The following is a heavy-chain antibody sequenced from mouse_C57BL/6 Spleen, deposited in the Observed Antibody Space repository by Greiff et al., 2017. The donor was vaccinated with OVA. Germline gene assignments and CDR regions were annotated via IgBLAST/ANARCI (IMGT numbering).Heavy chain of an antibody. V-gene: IGHV1-76*01. J-gene: IGHJ1*03. CDR3: ARTVGSSYWYFDV. D-gene: IGHD1-1*01. CDR1: GYTFTDYY. CDR2: IYPGSGNT. Sequence: QVQLQQSGAELVRPGASVKLSCKASGYTFTDYYINWVKQRPGQGLEWIARIYPGSGNTYYNEKLKGKATLTAEKSSSTAYMQLSSLTSEDSAVYFWARTVGSSYWYFDVWGTGTTVTVSS.